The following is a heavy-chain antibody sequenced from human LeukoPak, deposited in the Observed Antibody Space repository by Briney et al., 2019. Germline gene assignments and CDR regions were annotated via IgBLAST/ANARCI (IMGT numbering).Heavy chain of an antibody. J-gene: IGHJ4*02. Sequence: ASVKVSCKASGGTFSSYAISWVRQAPGQGLEWMGGIIPIFGTANYAQKFQGRVTITADESTSTAYMELSSLRSEDTAVYYCARTSGYSYGIDYRGQGTLVTVSS. V-gene: IGHV1-69*01. CDR2: IIPIFGTA. D-gene: IGHD5-18*01. CDR3: ARTSGYSYGIDY. CDR1: GGTFSSYA.